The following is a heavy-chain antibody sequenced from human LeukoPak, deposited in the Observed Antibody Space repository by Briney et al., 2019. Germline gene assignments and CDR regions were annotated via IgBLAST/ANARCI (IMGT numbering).Heavy chain of an antibody. D-gene: IGHD5-12*01. J-gene: IGHJ2*01. CDR1: GGSISTYY. V-gene: IGHV4-59*08. Sequence: ASETLSLTCTVSGGSISTYYWTWIRQPPGKGLEWIGYIYYSGSTDYSGTTNYNPSLKSRVTISVDTSKNQFSLKLSSVTAADTAIYYCARVGATGKLYWYFDLWGRGTLVTVSS. CDR2: IYYSGST. CDR3: ARVGATGKLYWYFDL.